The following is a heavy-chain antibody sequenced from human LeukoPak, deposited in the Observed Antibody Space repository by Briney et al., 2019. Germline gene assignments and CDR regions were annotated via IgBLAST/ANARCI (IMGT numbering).Heavy chain of an antibody. Sequence: LPGGSLRLSCAASGFTFSSYAMSWVRQAPGKGLEWVSAISGSGGSTYYADSVKGRFTISRDNSKNTLYLQMNSLRAEDTAVYYCAKDSLGWFGEFHYFDYWGQGTLVTVSS. V-gene: IGHV3-23*01. D-gene: IGHD3-10*01. CDR2: ISGSGGST. CDR1: GFTFSSYA. CDR3: AKDSLGWFGEFHYFDY. J-gene: IGHJ4*02.